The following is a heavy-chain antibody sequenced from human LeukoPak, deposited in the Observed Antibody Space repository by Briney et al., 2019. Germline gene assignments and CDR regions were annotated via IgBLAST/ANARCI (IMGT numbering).Heavy chain of an antibody. J-gene: IGHJ4*02. CDR2: INHSGST. CDR1: GGSFSGYY. CDR3: AMGISRPRYDYVWVSYRLFDY. Sequence: PSETLSLTCAVYGGSFSGYYWSWIRQPPGKGLEWIGDINHSGSTNYNPSLKSRVTISVDTSKNQFSLKLSSVTAADTAVYYCAMGISRPRYDYVWVSYRLFDYWGQGTPVTVSS. V-gene: IGHV4-34*01. D-gene: IGHD3-16*01.